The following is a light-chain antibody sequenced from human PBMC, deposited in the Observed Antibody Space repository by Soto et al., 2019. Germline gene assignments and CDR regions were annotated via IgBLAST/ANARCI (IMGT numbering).Light chain of an antibody. V-gene: IGKV1-12*01. CDR2: SAS. CDR3: QQARSFPLT. CDR1: QAISSW. J-gene: IGKJ4*01. Sequence: DIQMTQSPSSVSASVGDRVTITCRASQAISSWLAWYQQKPGRAPKLLIYSASSLQNGAPSRFTGSGSGTDFTLTITSLQPDDTAIYYCQQARSFPLTFGGGNKVEIK.